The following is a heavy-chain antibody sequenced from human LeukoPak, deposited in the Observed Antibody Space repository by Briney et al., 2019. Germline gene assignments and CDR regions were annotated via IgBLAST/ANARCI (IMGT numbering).Heavy chain of an antibody. D-gene: IGHD4-23*01. CDR3: AVHGGNTPFDY. CDR1: GYTFTTYD. CDR2: INPNSGNA. V-gene: IGHV1-8*01. Sequence: ASVTVSFKASGYTFTTYDINWVRQATGQGLEWMGWINPNSGNAGSPQKFRGRVTMTRSTSISTAYMELSSLTSEDTGVYYCAVHGGNTPFDYWGQGTLVTVSS. J-gene: IGHJ4*02.